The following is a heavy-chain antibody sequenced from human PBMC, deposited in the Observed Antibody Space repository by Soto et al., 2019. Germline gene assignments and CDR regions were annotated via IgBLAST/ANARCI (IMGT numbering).Heavy chain of an antibody. CDR2: IRSKAYGGTT. J-gene: IGHJ3*02. CDR1: GFTFGDYA. D-gene: IGHD7-27*01. Sequence: GGSLRLSCTASGFTFGDYAMSWVRQAPGKGLEWVGFIRSKAYGGTTEYAASVKGRFTISRDDSKSIAYLQMNSLKTEDTALYYCTSLLTGDCDDAFDIWGQGTMVTVSS. V-gene: IGHV3-49*04. CDR3: TSLLTGDCDDAFDI.